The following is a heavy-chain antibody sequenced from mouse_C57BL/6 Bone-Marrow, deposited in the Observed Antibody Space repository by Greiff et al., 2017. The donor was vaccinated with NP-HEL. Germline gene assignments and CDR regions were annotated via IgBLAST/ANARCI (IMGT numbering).Heavy chain of an antibody. V-gene: IGHV3-6*01. CDR1: GYSITSGYY. Sequence: EVQLQESGPGLVKPSQSLSLTCSVTGYSITSGYYWNWIRQFPGNKLEWMGYISYDGSNNYNPSLKNRISITRDTSKNQFFLKLNSVTTEDTATYYCAREGGAWFADWGKGTLVTVSA. J-gene: IGHJ3*01. CDR3: AREGGAWFAD. CDR2: ISYDGSN.